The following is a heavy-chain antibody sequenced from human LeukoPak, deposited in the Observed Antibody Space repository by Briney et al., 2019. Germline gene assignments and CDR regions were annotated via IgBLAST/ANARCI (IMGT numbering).Heavy chain of an antibody. V-gene: IGHV3-30*04. CDR2: ISYNGRNK. CDR1: GFTFSSYA. D-gene: IGHD3-22*01. Sequence: GGSLRLSCAASGFTFSSYAMHWVRQAPGKGLEWVAVISYNGRNKYVADSVKGRFTIARDNLRSRLYVQMNNLRVEDTAVYYCARVRAHDYDTSGEHALDYWGLGTLVTVSP. CDR3: ARVRAHDYDTSGEHALDY. J-gene: IGHJ4*02.